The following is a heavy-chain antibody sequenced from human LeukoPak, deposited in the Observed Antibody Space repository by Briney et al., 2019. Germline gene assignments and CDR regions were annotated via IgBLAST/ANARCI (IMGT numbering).Heavy chain of an antibody. V-gene: IGHV3-74*01. CDR3: ARDQDFTVVTQNFDY. CDR2: INSDGRST. D-gene: IGHD4-23*01. J-gene: IGHJ4*02. CDR1: GFTFSSYW. Sequence: GGSLRLSCAASGFTFSSYWMHWVRQAPGKGLVWVSRINSDGRSTSYADSVKGRFTISRDNAKNTLYLQMNSLRAEDTAVYYCARDQDFTVVTQNFDYWGQGTLVTVSS.